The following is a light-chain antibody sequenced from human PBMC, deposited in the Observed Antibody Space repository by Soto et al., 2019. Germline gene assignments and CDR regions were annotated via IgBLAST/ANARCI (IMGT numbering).Light chain of an antibody. J-gene: IGLJ3*02. V-gene: IGLV1-44*01. CDR1: SSNIGINT. CDR3: AAWDDSLNGLV. CDR2: SNN. Sequence: QSVLTQPPSASGTPGQRVTISCSGSSSNIGINTVNWYQQLPGTAPKLLIYSNNQRPSGVPDRFSGSKSGTSASLAVSGLQSEDEADYYCAAWDDSLNGLVFGGGTKSPS.